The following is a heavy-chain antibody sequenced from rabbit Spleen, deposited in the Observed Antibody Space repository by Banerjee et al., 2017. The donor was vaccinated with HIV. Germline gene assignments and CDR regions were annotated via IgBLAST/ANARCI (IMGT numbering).Heavy chain of an antibody. Sequence: QEQLVESGGGLVKPEGSLKLSCTASGFSFSNKAVMCWVRQAPGKGLEWIACINSSSGNIVDAPGGKAHFPIYSPRGTAVLLKMPGRTVGDPAIFFCARVLVGFIGGIFNLWAQAT. CDR3: ARVLVGFIGGIFNL. J-gene: IGHJ4*01. CDR1: GFSFSNKAV. V-gene: IGHV1S45*01. D-gene: IGHD5-1*01. CDR2: INSSSGNI.